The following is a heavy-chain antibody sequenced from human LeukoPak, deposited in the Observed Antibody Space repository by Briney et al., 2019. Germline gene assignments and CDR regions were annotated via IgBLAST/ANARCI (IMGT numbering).Heavy chain of an antibody. CDR2: IIATGDST. Sequence: GGSLRLSCAASGFSFSTYVMSWVRQTPGKGLEWVSSIIATGDSTYYADSVKGRFTISRDNSKNTLYLQMNSLRAEDRAIYYCAKDLRTYGSGIYRLPTVIFKSWGQGNLGTVSS. CDR1: GFSFSTYV. CDR3: AKDLRTYGSGIYRLPTVIFKS. V-gene: IGHV3-23*01. J-gene: IGHJ4*02. D-gene: IGHD3-10*01.